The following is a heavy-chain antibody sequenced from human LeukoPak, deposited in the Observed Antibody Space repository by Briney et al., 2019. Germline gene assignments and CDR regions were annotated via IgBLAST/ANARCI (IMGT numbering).Heavy chain of an antibody. J-gene: IGHJ4*02. CDR2: ISGSGGST. CDR1: GFTFSSYV. D-gene: IGHD2-2*02. V-gene: IGHV3-23*01. CDR3: AKLHCSSTSCYIDY. Sequence: PGGSLRLSCAASGFTFSSYVMSWVRQAPGEGLEWVSGISGSGGSTYYADSVKGGFTISRDNSKNTLYLQMNSLRAEDTAVYYCAKLHCSSTSCYIDYWGQGALVTVSS.